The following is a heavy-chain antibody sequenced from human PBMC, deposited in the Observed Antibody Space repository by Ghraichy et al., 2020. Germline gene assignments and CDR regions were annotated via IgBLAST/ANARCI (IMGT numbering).Heavy chain of an antibody. D-gene: IGHD6-13*01. V-gene: IGHV3-49*04. CDR2: IRSKTNGETT. CDR3: ARDLRSSAWYFLGVFDI. J-gene: IGHJ3*02. CDR1: GFTFGDYA. Sequence: GGSLRLSCTASGFTFGDYAMNWVRLAPGKRLEWVGFIRSKTNGETTEYAASVKGRFAISRDDSKNIAYLQMNSLKSEDTAVYYCARDLRSSAWYFLGVFDIWGQGTMVTVSS.